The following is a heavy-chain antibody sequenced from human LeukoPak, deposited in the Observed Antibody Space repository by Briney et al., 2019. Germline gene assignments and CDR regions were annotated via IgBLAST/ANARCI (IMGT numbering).Heavy chain of an antibody. J-gene: IGHJ6*02. CDR1: GGSISSGGYY. D-gene: IGHD3-10*01. CDR2: IYHSGST. V-gene: IGHV4-30-2*01. CDR3: ARGMVRGVIMAFTGYYYGMDV. Sequence: SQTLSLTCTVSGGSISSGGYYWSWIRQPPGKGLEWIGYIYHSGSTYYNPSLKSRVTISVDRSKNQFSLKLSSVTAADTAVYYCARGMVRGVIMAFTGYYYGMDVWGQGTTVTVSS.